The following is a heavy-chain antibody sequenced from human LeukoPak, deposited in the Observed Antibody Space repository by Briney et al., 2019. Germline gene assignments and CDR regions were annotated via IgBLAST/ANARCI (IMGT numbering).Heavy chain of an antibody. CDR1: GGPLTSYY. V-gene: IGHV4-59*01. D-gene: IGHD5-12*01. CDR2: IYYRGST. J-gene: IGHJ3*02. Sequence: SETLSLTCAVSGGPLTSYYWSWIRQPPGKGLEWIGFIYYRGSTNYNPSLESRVTISADTSKNRFSLKLSSVTAADTAVYYCARDRYSGYDGFGAFDIWGQGTMVTVSS. CDR3: ARDRYSGYDGFGAFDI.